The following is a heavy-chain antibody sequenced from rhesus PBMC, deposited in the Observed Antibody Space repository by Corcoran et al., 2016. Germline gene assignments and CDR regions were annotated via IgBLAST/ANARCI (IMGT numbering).Heavy chain of an antibody. D-gene: IGHD5-24*01. CDR2: INGNSGST. Sequence: QVQLQESGPGLVKPSEPLSLTCAVSGGSFSRSWWSWIRQPPGKGLEWIGEINGNSGSTNYNPSLKSRVTISKDASKNQFSLKLSSVTAADTAVYYCARSPRYSGYSYGVDWGQGVLVTVSS. CDR3: ARSPRYSGYSYGVD. V-gene: IGHV4-80*01. J-gene: IGHJ4*01. CDR1: GGSFSRSW.